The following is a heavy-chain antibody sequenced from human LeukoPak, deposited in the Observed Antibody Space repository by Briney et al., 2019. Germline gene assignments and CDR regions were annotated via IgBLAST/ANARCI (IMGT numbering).Heavy chain of an antibody. CDR2: THHSGTT. CDR1: GVSIGGYY. Sequence: PSETLSLTCTVSGVSIGGYYWSWLRQPPGKGLEWLGYTHHSGTTNYNPSVGSRLTTSVATSRKQVSLKLSSVTAADTDVYYCARHSADRAFDIWGQGTMVTVSS. D-gene: IGHD6-25*01. J-gene: IGHJ3*02. V-gene: IGHV4-59*08. CDR3: ARHSADRAFDI.